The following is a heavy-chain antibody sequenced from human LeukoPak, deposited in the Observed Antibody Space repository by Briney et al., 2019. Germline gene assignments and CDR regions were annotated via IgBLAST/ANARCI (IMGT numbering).Heavy chain of an antibody. CDR1: EYSFTPYW. J-gene: IGHJ4*02. CDR3: ERQDGVALYYCDY. CDR2: IYPADSDT. Sequence: GESLQISCKCSEYSFTPYWIAWLRQLPGKGLEGMGIIYPADSDTRYSPSFQGQVTISADKSISTAYLQWSSLKASDTAMYYCERQDGVALYYCDYWGQGTLVTVSS. V-gene: IGHV5-51*01. D-gene: IGHD3-3*01.